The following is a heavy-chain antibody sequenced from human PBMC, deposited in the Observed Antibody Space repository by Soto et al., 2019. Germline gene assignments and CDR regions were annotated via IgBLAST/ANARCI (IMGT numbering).Heavy chain of an antibody. V-gene: IGHV4-34*01. CDR1: GGSFSGYY. CDR3: ARGPGGGSYGTAGLIFDY. Sequence: QVQLQQWGAGLLKPSETLSLTCAVYGGSFSGYYWSWIRQPPGKGLEWIGEINHSGSTNYNPSLKSRVTISVDTSKTQFSLKLSSVTAADTAVYYCARGPGGGSYGTAGLIFDYWGQGTLVTVSS. D-gene: IGHD1-26*01. CDR2: INHSGST. J-gene: IGHJ4*02.